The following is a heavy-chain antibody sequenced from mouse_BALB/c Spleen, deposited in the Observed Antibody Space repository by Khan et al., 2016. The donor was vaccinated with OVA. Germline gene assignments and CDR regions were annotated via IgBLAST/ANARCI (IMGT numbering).Heavy chain of an antibody. V-gene: IGHV1-7*01. J-gene: IGHJ3*01. Sequence: QVQLQQSGAELAKPGASVKMSCKASGYTFTSYWMHWVKQRPGQGLEWIGYINPSTGYTEYNQKLKDKATLTADKSSNTAYMQLSSLTSEDSAVYFCAKTGNYGFAFWGQGTLVTVSA. CDR2: INPSTGYT. CDR1: GYTFTSYW. CDR3: AKTGNYGFAF. D-gene: IGHD2-1*01.